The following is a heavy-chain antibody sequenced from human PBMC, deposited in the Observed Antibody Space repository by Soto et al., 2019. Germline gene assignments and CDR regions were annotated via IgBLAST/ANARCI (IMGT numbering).Heavy chain of an antibody. V-gene: IGHV3-73*02. J-gene: IGHJ6*02. CDR2: IRSKANSYAT. Sequence: EVQLVESGGGLVQPGGSLKLSCAASGFTFSGSAMHWVRQASGKGLEWVGRIRSKANSYATAYAASVKGRFTISRDDSKNTSYLQMNSLKTEDTAVYYCTLQLTHYYYYGMDVWGQGTTVTVSS. CDR3: TLQLTHYYYYGMDV. CDR1: GFTFSGSA.